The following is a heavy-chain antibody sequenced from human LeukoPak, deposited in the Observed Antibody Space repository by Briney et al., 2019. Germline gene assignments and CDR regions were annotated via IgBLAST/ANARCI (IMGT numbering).Heavy chain of an antibody. CDR1: GFTFDDYA. V-gene: IGHV3-9*03. D-gene: IGHD4-23*01. CDR3: AKEVTHAYGGNGCDY. J-gene: IGHJ4*02. CDR2: ISWNSGSI. Sequence: GGSLRLSCAASGFTFDDYAMHWVRQAPGKGLEGVSGISWNSGSIGYADSVKGRFTISRDNAKTSLYLQMNSLRAEDMALYYCAKEVTHAYGGNGCDYWGQGTLVTVSS.